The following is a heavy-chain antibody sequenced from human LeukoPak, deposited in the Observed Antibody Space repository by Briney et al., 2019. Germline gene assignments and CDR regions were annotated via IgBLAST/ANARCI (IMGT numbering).Heavy chain of an antibody. V-gene: IGHV3-21*01. Sequence: GGSLRLSCAASGFTFSNYRMNWVRQAPGKGLEWVSSIISSSTYIYYADSVKGRFTISRDNAKNSLYLQMNSLRAEDTAVYYWARDRPGGYYDFWKYFDYWGQGTLVTVSS. CDR1: GFTFSNYR. CDR3: ARDRPGGYYDFWKYFDY. D-gene: IGHD3-3*01. CDR2: IISSSTYI. J-gene: IGHJ4*02.